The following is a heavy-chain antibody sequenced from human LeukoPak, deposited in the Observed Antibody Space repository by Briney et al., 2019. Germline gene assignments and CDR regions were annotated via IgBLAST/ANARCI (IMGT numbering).Heavy chain of an antibody. CDR1: GFTFGDYA. Sequence: GGSLRLSCTASGFTFGDYAMAWVRQAPGKGLEWVGFIASETYGGTAEYAASVKGRFTISRDDSKSIAYLQMNSLKTEDTAVYYCTRDQTPYYWGQGTLVTVPS. CDR3: TRDQTPYY. V-gene: IGHV3-49*04. CDR2: IASETYGGTA. J-gene: IGHJ4*02.